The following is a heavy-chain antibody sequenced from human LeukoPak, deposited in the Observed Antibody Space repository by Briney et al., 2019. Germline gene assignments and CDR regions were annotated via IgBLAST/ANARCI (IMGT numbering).Heavy chain of an antibody. D-gene: IGHD6-19*01. CDR3: AKALVLTVAGTYYVDH. V-gene: IGHV3-30*02. Sequence: PGGSLRLSCAASGFTFSNYGMHWVRQAPGKGLEWVAFIRFDESRTFYGDSVKGRFIISRGNSEDTLFLRMHSLRPEDTAVYYCAKALVLTVAGTYYVDHWGQGTLVTVSS. CDR1: GFTFSNYG. J-gene: IGHJ4*02. CDR2: IRFDESRT.